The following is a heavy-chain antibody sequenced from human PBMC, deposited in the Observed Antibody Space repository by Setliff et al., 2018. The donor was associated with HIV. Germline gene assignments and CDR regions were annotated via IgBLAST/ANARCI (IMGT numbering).Heavy chain of an antibody. V-gene: IGHV1-46*01. CDR1: GYTFTSHY. CDR2: INPSGGST. Sequence: VASVKVSCKASGYTFTSHYMHWVRQAPGQGLEWMGIINPSGGSTKYAQKFQGRVTMTRDTSTSTVYMDLSSLRSEDTALYYCARGGDSNTAWYEGYFDYWGQGTLVTVSS. D-gene: IGHD5-18*01. CDR3: ARGGDSNTAWYEGYFDY. J-gene: IGHJ4*02.